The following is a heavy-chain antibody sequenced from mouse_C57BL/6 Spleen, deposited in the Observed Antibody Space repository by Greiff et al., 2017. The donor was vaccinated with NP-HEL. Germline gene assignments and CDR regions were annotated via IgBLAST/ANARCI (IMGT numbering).Heavy chain of an antibody. CDR3: ARSIFFITTVVATLYFNV. D-gene: IGHD1-1*01. Sequence: EVQLQQSGAELVKPGASVKLSCTASGFNIKDYYMHWVKQRPEQGLEWIGRIDPEAGETKSAPKFQGKATITADTSSNTAYLQLSSLTSEDTAVYYWARSIFFITTVVATLYFNVWGTGTTVTVSS. J-gene: IGHJ1*03. V-gene: IGHV14-2*01. CDR1: GFNIKDYY. CDR2: IDPEAGET.